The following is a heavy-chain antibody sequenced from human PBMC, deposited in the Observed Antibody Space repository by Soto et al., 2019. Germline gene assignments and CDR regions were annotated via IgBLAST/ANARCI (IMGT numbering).Heavy chain of an antibody. J-gene: IGHJ6*02. Sequence: WASVKVSCKASGYTFTGYYMHWVRQAPGQGLEWMGWINPNSGGTNYAQKFQGRVTMIRDTSISTAYMELSRLRSDDTAVYYCARDGTDSLSRYYGMDVWGQGTTVTVSS. CDR2: INPNSGGT. V-gene: IGHV1-2*02. CDR3: ARDGTDSLSRYYGMDV. CDR1: GYTFTGYY. D-gene: IGHD1-26*01.